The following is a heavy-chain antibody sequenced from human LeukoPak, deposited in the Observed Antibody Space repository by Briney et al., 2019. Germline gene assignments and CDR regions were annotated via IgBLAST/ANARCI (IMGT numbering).Heavy chain of an antibody. Sequence: GGSLRLSCAASGFTVSSNYMSWVRQAPGKGLEWVSVIYSGGSTYYADSVKGRFTISRDNSKNTLYLQMNSLRAEDTAVYYCARTMVRGVIFGFDYWGQGTLVTVSS. V-gene: IGHV3-53*01. CDR1: GFTVSSNY. CDR2: IYSGGST. D-gene: IGHD3-10*01. CDR3: ARTMVRGVIFGFDY. J-gene: IGHJ4*02.